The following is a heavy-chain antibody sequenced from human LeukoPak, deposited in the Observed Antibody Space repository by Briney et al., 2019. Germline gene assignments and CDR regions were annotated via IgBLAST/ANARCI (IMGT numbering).Heavy chain of an antibody. Sequence: GGSLRLSCAASGFTFSSYAMSWVRQAPGKGLEWVAVISYDGSNKYYADSVKGRFTISRDNSKNTLYLQMNSLRAEDTAVYYCAKDMGAAAGTPLDYWGQGTLVTVSS. V-gene: IGHV3-30*18. CDR2: ISYDGSNK. CDR1: GFTFSSYA. J-gene: IGHJ4*02. D-gene: IGHD6-13*01. CDR3: AKDMGAAAGTPLDY.